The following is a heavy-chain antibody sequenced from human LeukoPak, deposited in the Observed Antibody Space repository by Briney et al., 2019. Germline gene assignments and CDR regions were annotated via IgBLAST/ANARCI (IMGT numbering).Heavy chain of an antibody. CDR1: GGSISSGGYY. CDR3: ARGVDSARSWFDP. Sequence: SQTLSLTCTVSGGSISSGGYYWSWIRQLPGKGLEWIGYIYYSGSTYYNPSLKSRVTTSADTSKNQFSLKLSSVTAADTAVYYCARGVDSARSWFDPWGQGTLVTVSS. V-gene: IGHV4-31*03. D-gene: IGHD5-18*01. J-gene: IGHJ5*02. CDR2: IYYSGST.